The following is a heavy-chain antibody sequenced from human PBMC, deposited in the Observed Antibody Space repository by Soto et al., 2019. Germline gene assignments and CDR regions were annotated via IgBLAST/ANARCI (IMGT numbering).Heavy chain of an antibody. D-gene: IGHD4-17*01. CDR3: AKDDYGGNTYYFDY. CDR2: ISGSGGST. J-gene: IGHJ4*02. V-gene: IGHV3-23*01. Sequence: GGSLRLSCAASGFTFSSYAMSWVRQAPGKGLEWVSAISGSGGSTYYADSVKGRFTISRDNSKKTLYLQMNSLRDEDTAVCYCAKDDYGGNTYYFDYWGQGTLVTVSS. CDR1: GFTFSSYA.